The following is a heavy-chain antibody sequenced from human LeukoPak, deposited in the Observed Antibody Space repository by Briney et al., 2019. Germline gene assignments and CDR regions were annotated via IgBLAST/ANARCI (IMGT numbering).Heavy chain of an antibody. J-gene: IGHJ3*02. D-gene: IGHD5-24*01. V-gene: IGHV5-51*01. CDR1: GYSFTSYW. CDR2: IYPGDPDT. CDR3: ARHAEMATLEDAFDI. Sequence: GESLKISCKGSGYSFTSYWIGWVRPMPGKGLEWMGIIYPGDPDTRYSPSFQGQVTISADKSISTAYLQWSSLKASDTAMYYCARHAEMATLEDAFDIWGQGTMVTVSS.